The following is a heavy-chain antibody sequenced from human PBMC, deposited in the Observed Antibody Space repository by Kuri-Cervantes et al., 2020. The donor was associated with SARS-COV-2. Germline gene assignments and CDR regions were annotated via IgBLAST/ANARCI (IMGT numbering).Heavy chain of an antibody. D-gene: IGHD2-15*01. J-gene: IGHJ6*02. V-gene: IGHV2-70*04. CDR2: IDWNDDK. CDR1: GFSLSTSRMR. CDR3: ARFPTVVVPAATVVYYYYGLDV. Sequence: SGPTLVKPTQTLTLTCTFSGFSLSTSRMRVSWIRQPQGKALEWLAHIDWNDDKFYTTSLRTRLTISKDTSKNQVVLRLTNVDPVDTATYYCARFPTVVVPAATVVYYYYGLDVWGQGTTVTVSS.